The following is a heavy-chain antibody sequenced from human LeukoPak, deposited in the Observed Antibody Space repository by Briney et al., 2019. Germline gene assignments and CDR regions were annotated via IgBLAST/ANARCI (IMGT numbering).Heavy chain of an antibody. Sequence: KPGGTLRLSCAASGFTFSDYIMNWVPQAPGKGLEWVSYITSSRYYIYYADSVKGRFNIYRDNAKNSLYLQMNSLRAGDTAVYYCARECMDTTMVDAFDIWGQGTMVTVSS. D-gene: IGHD5-18*01. CDR3: ARECMDTTMVDAFDI. CDR1: GFTFSDYI. CDR2: ITSSRYYI. J-gene: IGHJ3*02. V-gene: IGHV3-21*01.